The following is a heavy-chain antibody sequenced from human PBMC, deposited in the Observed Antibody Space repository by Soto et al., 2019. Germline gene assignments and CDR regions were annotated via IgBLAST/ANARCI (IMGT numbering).Heavy chain of an antibody. CDR2: IYYSGST. V-gene: IGHV4-61*08. CDR1: GGSVINVGDR. Sequence: SETLCLPYSVSGGSVINVGDRRIWIRQPPGKGLEWIGYIYYSGSTNYNPSLKSRVTISVDTSKNQFSLQLNSVTPEDTAVYYCARESARQQLAYYFDYWGQGTLVTVSS. D-gene: IGHD6-13*01. CDR3: ARESARQQLAYYFDY. J-gene: IGHJ4*02.